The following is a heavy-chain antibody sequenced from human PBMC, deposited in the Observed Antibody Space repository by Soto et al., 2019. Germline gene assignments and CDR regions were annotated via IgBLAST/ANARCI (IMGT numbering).Heavy chain of an antibody. CDR2: VFHSGAT. J-gene: IGHJ6*02. V-gene: IGHV4-4*03. Sequence: PETLFFTCAVSGASIITIHWWSCVPQPPGKALEWIGEVFHSGATNYNPSLKSRVTISVDKAKNQFSLRLSSVTAADTAVDYGAREVLSGYYGFYYYYGTDVWGQGTTVS. D-gene: IGHD3-22*01. CDR1: GASIITIHW. CDR3: AREVLSGYYGFYYYYGTDV.